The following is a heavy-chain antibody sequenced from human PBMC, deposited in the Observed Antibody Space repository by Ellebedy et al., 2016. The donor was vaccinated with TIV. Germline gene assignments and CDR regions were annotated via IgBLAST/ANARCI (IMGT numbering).Heavy chain of an antibody. CDR3: ARAPVYNFFFAMDV. CDR2: IYFSGSI. J-gene: IGHJ6*02. V-gene: IGHV4-30-4*01. Sequence: SETLSLXXTVSGDSMSTGDYFWSWVRQPPGQGLEWIGYIYFSGSISYTPSLRSRASISIDTSKNQFSLTLRSVTAADTALYYCARAPVYNFFFAMDVWGQGTTVTVS. CDR1: GDSMSTGDYF.